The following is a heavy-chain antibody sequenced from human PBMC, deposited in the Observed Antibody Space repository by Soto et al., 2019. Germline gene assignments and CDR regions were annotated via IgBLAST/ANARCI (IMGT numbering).Heavy chain of an antibody. V-gene: IGHV3-48*01. Sequence: GGSLRLSCAASGFTFSSYSMNWVRQAPGKGLEWVSYISSSSSTIYYADSVKGRFTISRENAKNSLYLQMNSLRAEDTAVYYWARGMDIVVVPAAGVSDWFDPWGQGTLVTVSS. CDR1: GFTFSSYS. J-gene: IGHJ5*02. CDR2: ISSSSSTI. CDR3: ARGMDIVVVPAAGVSDWFDP. D-gene: IGHD2-2*03.